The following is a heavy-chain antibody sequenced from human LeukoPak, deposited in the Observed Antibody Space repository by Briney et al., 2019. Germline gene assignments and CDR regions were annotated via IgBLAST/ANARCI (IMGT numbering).Heavy chain of an antibody. CDR1: GFTFSDYY. D-gene: IGHD2-2*01. CDR2: IYCSGSTI. V-gene: IGHV3-11*01. CDR3: ARDGVLGIVVVPANFDY. J-gene: IGHJ4*02. Sequence: GSLRLFCSTSGFTFSDYYMGWVRPAPGEGLGGVSYIYCSGSTIYYADSVKGRFTISRDNAKNSLYLQMNSLRAEDTAVYYCARDGVLGIVVVPANFDYWGQGTLVTVSS.